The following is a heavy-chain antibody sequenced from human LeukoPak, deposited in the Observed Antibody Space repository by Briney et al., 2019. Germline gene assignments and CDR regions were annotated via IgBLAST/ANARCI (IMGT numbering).Heavy chain of an antibody. J-gene: IGHJ4*02. CDR1: GGSLSGYY. CDR3: ARGPVSFGSGTLDY. D-gene: IGHD3-10*01. CDR2: ISYSGGI. Sequence: SETLSLTCTVSGGSLSGYYWSWIRQPPGKGLEWIGFISYSGGINYSPSLKSRVTISVDTSKNQFSLRLTSVTAADTAVYYCARGPVSFGSGTLDYWGQGTLVTVSS. V-gene: IGHV4-59*01.